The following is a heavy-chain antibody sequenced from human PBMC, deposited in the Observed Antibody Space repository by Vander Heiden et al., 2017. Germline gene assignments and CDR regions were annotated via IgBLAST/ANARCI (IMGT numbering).Heavy chain of an antibody. J-gene: IGHJ4*02. Sequence: QLQLPESGPGLVTPSQTLSLTCTVSGDSISTGGYNWGWMRQHPGKGLEWIGYIYYSGSTYYNTSLKRLVTISVDTSKNQFSRKLSSVTAAETAVYYCARGYDYVWGSYRYPTFDYWGQGTLVTVSS. CDR2: IYYSGST. V-gene: IGHV4-31*01. CDR3: ARGYDYVWGSYRYPTFDY. D-gene: IGHD3-16*02. CDR1: GDSISTGGYN.